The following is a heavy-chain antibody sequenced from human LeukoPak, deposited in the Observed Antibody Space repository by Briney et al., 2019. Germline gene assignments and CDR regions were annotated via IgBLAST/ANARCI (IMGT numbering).Heavy chain of an antibody. CDR2: IYSSGST. CDR1: GGSTSRTSYY. J-gene: IGHJ3*02. V-gene: IGHV4-39*01. Sequence: PSETLSLTCTVSGGSTSRTSYYWGWIRQPPGKGLEWIGSIYSSGSTYYNPSLKGRVSISVDTSKNQFSPKLSSVTAADTAVYYCARQGCSSTTCYLFALYAFDIWGQGTMLTVSS. CDR3: ARQGCSSTTCYLFALYAFDI. D-gene: IGHD2-2*01.